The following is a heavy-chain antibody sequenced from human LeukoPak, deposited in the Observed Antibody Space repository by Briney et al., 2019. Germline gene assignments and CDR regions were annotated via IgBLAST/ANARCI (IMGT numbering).Heavy chain of an antibody. V-gene: IGHV3-33*01. CDR1: GFTFSNYG. Sequence: GGSLRLSCAASGFTFSNYGMHWVRQAPGKGLEWVAVMWFGGSNKYYGDSVRGRFTISRDNSRHTLHLQMNSLRADDTAFYYCVRDVDDGYNSHYFDYWGQGTLVTVSS. J-gene: IGHJ4*02. CDR2: MWFGGSNK. D-gene: IGHD5-24*01. CDR3: VRDVDDGYNSHYFDY.